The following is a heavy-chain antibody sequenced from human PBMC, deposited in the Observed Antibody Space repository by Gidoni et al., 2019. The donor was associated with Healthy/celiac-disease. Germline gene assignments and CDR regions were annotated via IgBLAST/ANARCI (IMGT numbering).Heavy chain of an antibody. CDR2: ISSSSSYT. CDR3: AGLLGSSSWGHSFDY. V-gene: IGHV3-11*06. CDR1: GFTFSDYY. Sequence: QVPLVVSGGGLVKPGGSLRLSCAASGFTFSDYYMSWIRQAPGKGLEWVSYISSSSSYTNYADSVKGRFTISRDNAKNSLYLQMNSLRAEDTAVYYCAGLLGSSSWGHSFDYWGQGTLVTVSS. J-gene: IGHJ4*02. D-gene: IGHD6-13*01.